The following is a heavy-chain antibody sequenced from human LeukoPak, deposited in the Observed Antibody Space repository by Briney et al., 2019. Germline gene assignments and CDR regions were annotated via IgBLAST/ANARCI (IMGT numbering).Heavy chain of an antibody. V-gene: IGHV3-23*01. CDR1: GFTFSSYA. Sequence: PGGSLRLSCAASGFTFSSYAMSWVRQAPGKGLEWVSGISGSGGSTNYADSVKGRFTISRDNSKNTLYLQMNSLRAEDTAVYYCAKDSRYSRNIKAFDIWGQGTMVTVSS. CDR3: AKDSRYSRNIKAFDI. D-gene: IGHD5-12*01. CDR2: ISGSGGST. J-gene: IGHJ3*02.